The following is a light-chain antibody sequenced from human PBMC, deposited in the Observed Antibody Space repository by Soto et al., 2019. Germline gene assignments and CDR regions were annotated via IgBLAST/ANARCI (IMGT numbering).Light chain of an antibody. CDR1: SSDVGAYNY. CDR3: SSSTSSSTFV. Sequence: QSALTQPASVSGSPGQSITISCTGTSSDVGAYNYVSWYQQYPGKAPKLMIYEVTNRPSGVSNRFSGSKSGNTASLTISGLQAEDEADYYCSSSTSSSTFVFGTGTKLTVL. V-gene: IGLV2-14*01. CDR2: EVT. J-gene: IGLJ1*01.